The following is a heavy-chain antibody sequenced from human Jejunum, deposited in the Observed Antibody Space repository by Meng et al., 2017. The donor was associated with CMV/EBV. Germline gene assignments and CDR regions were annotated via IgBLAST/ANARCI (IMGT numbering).Heavy chain of an antibody. D-gene: IGHD3-3*01. J-gene: IGHJ4*02. CDR2: INQDGSDK. CDR1: GFSFSDFW. Sequence: SGFSFSDFWVSWIRQAPGKGLEWVANINQDGSDKYYADSVTGRFTISRDNAENSLYLQMNSLRVEDTAVYYCARDADFWSGSDYWGQGTLVTVSS. V-gene: IGHV3-7*01. CDR3: ARDADFWSGSDY.